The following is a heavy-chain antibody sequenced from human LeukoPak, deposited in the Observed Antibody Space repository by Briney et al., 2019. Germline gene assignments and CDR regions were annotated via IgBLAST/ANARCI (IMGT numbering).Heavy chain of an antibody. CDR1: GYTSTSYG. D-gene: IGHD3-3*01. Sequence: GASVKVSCKASGYTSTSYGISWVRQAPGQGLEWMGWISAYNGNTNYAQKLQGRVTMTTDTSTSTAYMELRSLRSDDTAVYYCARMGNYDFWSGSIPERYYYGMDVWGQGTTVTVSS. V-gene: IGHV1-18*01. CDR2: ISAYNGNT. J-gene: IGHJ6*02. CDR3: ARMGNYDFWSGSIPERYYYGMDV.